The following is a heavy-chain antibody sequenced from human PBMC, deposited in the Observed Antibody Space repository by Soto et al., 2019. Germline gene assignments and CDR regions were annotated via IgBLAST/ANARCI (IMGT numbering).Heavy chain of an antibody. CDR1: GFTFSSYG. CDR2: ISYDGSNK. CDR3: AKDQSYYYYYMDV. V-gene: IGHV3-30*18. J-gene: IGHJ6*03. Sequence: QVKLVESGGGVVQPGRSLRLSCAASGFTFSSYGMHWVRQAPGKGLEWVAVISYDGSNKYYADSVKGRFTISRDNSKNTLYLQMNSLRAEDTAVYYCAKDQSYYYYYMDVWGKGTTVTVSS.